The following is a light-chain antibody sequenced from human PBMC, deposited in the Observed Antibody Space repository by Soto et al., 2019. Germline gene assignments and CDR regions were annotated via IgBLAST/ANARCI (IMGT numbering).Light chain of an antibody. CDR3: LLYFGGTQRV. Sequence: QAVVTQEPSLTVSPGGTVTLTCASSTGAVTSDHYPNWFQQKPGQAPRPLIYGTSNKHSWTPARFSGSLLGGKAALTLSGIQPEDEAEYYCLLYFGGTQRVFGGGTKLTVL. CDR2: GTS. CDR1: TGAVTSDHY. V-gene: IGLV7-43*01. J-gene: IGLJ3*02.